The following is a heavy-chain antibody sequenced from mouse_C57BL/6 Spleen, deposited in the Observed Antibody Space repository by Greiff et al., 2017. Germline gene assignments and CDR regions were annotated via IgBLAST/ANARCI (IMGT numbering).Heavy chain of an antibody. CDR2: INPNNGGT. CDR1: GYTFTDYN. CDR3: ARGRVIYYYGSSHYYAMDY. V-gene: IGHV1-18*01. Sequence: EVQLQQSGPELVKPGASVKIPCKASGYTFTDYNMDWVKQSHGKSLEWIGDINPNNGGTIYNQKFKGKATLTVDKSSSTAYMELRSLTSEDTAVYYCARGRVIYYYGSSHYYAMDYWGQGTSVTVSS. J-gene: IGHJ4*01. D-gene: IGHD1-1*01.